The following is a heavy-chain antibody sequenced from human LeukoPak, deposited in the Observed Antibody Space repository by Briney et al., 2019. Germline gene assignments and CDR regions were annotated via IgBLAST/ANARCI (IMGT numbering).Heavy chain of an antibody. Sequence: GGSLSLSCAASGFTFRSYSMNWVRQAPGKRLEWLSSITSSGSHMYYADSVKGRFTISRDNAKSSLYLQMNSLSAEDTAVYYCASFTTTVTIPDYWGQGTLVTVSS. V-gene: IGHV3-21*01. CDR2: ITSSGSHM. D-gene: IGHD4-17*01. J-gene: IGHJ4*02. CDR1: GFTFRSYS. CDR3: ASFTTTVTIPDY.